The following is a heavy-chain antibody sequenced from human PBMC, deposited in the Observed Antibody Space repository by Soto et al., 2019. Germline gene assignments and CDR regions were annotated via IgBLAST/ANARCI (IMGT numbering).Heavy chain of an antibody. D-gene: IGHD2-2*01. V-gene: IGHV3-30-3*01. CDR3: ARDFIPRYIVVVPAAIFEHYCMAV. J-gene: IGHJ6*02. CDR1: GFTFSSYA. Sequence: PGGSLRLSCAASGFTFSSYAMHWVRQAPGKGLEWVTVISYDGSNKYYADSVKGRFTISRDNSKNTLYLQMNSLRAEDTAVYYCARDFIPRYIVVVPAAIFEHYCMAVWGQGTTVTVSS. CDR2: ISYDGSNK.